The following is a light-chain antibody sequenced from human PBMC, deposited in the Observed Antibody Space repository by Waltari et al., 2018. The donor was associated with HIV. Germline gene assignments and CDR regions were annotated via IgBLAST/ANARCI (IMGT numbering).Light chain of an antibody. CDR2: EVF. J-gene: IGLJ2*01. CDR3: TSYTTSTTLI. V-gene: IGLV2-14*01. Sequence: SALTQPASVSGSPGQSITISCSGTGSDVGTSKYVSWYQQHPGKAPKLLIYEVFNRPSWISNRFSGSKSGNTASLTVSGLRTEDEADYYCTSYTTSTTLIFGGGTTVTVL. CDR1: GSDVGTSKY.